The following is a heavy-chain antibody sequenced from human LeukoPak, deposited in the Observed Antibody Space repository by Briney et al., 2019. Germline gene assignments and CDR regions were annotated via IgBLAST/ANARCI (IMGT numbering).Heavy chain of an antibody. CDR2: ISWNSGSI. Sequence: GGSLRLSCAVSGFTFDDYAMHWVRQAPGKGLEWVSGISWNSGSIGYADSVKGRFTISRDNAKNSLYLQMNSLRAEDTALYYCAKDRGIAVAGTIDYWGQGTLVTVSS. V-gene: IGHV3-9*01. D-gene: IGHD6-19*01. CDR3: AKDRGIAVAGTIDY. J-gene: IGHJ4*02. CDR1: GFTFDDYA.